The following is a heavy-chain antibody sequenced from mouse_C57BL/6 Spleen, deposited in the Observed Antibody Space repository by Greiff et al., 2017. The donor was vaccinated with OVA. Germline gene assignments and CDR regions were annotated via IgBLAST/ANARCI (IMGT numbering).Heavy chain of an antibody. Sequence: QVQLQQSGAELVKPGASVKISCKASGYAFSSYWMNWVKQRPGKGLEWIGQIYPGDGDTNYNGKFKGKATLTADKSSSTAYMQLSSLTSEDSAVYFCARREYINYGGYFDYWGQGTTLTVSS. CDR1: GYAFSSYW. J-gene: IGHJ2*01. CDR2: IYPGDGDT. CDR3: ARREYINYGGYFDY. D-gene: IGHD2-5*01. V-gene: IGHV1-80*01.